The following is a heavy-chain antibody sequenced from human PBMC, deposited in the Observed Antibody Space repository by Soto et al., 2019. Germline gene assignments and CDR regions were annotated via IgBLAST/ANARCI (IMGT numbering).Heavy chain of an antibody. Sequence: GGSLRLSCSASGFSCSSYAMGWVRQAPGKGLEWVSTISASGVSTYHADSVQGRFTVSRDNSKNTLYLQMNSPRVEDTAVYYCAKDPRLQPRSSAGHQLAPQAIDYWGQGTPVPGSS. CDR3: AKDPRLQPRSSAGHQLAPQAIDY. J-gene: IGHJ4*02. D-gene: IGHD2-2*01. CDR2: ISASGVST. CDR1: GFSCSSYA. V-gene: IGHV3-23*01.